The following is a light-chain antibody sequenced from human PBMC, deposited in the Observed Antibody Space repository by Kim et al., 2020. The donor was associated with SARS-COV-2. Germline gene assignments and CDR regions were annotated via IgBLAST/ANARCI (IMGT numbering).Light chain of an antibody. V-gene: IGKV1-5*03. CDR1: QSISSW. CDR2: KAS. J-gene: IGKJ1*01. Sequence: ASVGDRVTITCRASQSISSWLAWYQQKPGKAPKLLIYKASSLESGVPSRFSGSGSGTEFTLTISSLQPDDFATYYCKQYNSYPWTFGQGTKVDIK. CDR3: KQYNSYPWT.